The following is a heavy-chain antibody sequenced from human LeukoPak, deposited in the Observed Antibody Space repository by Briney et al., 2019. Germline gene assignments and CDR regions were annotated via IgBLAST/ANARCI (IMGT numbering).Heavy chain of an antibody. CDR1: GYSISSGYY. CDR3: ARGSLVGATRFFDY. D-gene: IGHD1-26*01. V-gene: IGHV4-38-2*02. CDR2: IYHSGST. J-gene: IGHJ4*02. Sequence: SETLSLTCTVSGYSISSGYYWGWIRQPPGKGLEWIGSIYHSGSTYYNPSLKSRVTMSVGTSKNQFSLKLSSVTAADTAVYYCARGSLVGATRFFDYWGQGTLVTVSS.